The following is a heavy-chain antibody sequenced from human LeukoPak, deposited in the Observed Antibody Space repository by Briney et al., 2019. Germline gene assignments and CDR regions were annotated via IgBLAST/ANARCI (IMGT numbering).Heavy chain of an antibody. J-gene: IGHJ4*02. CDR3: VRDQTWSFDC. CDR1: GFTFSTDP. V-gene: IGHV3-48*01. Sequence: PGESLRLSCAASGFTFSTDPMNWVRQAPGKGLERLSNIRSSGTEMYYAESVKGRFTISRDNAKNSLFLQMNSLRVEDTAVYYCVRDQTWSFDCWGQGTLVTVSS. D-gene: IGHD2-8*02. CDR2: IRSSGTEM.